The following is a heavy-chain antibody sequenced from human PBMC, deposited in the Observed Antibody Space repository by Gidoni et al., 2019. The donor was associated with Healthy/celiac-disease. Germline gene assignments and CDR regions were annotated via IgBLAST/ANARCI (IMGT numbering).Heavy chain of an antibody. CDR2: ISAYNGNT. CDR3: ARDFSSGWYGYYYYMDV. Sequence: QVQLVQSGAEVKKPGASVKVSCKASGYTFTSYGISWVRQAPGPGLEWMGWISAYNGNTNYAQKLQGRVTMTTDTSTSTAYMELRSLRSDDTAVYYCARDFSSGWYGYYYYMDVWGKGTTVTVSS. D-gene: IGHD6-19*01. CDR1: GYTFTSYG. J-gene: IGHJ6*03. V-gene: IGHV1-18*01.